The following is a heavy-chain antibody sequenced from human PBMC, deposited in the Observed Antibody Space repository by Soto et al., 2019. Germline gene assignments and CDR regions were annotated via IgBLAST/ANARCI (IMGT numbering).Heavy chain of an antibody. J-gene: IGHJ4*02. CDR3: ARITFGGVIDTYYFDY. CDR2: IDWDDDK. CDR1: GFSLSTSGMC. V-gene: IGHV2-70*11. Sequence: SGPTLVNPTQTLTLTCTFSGFSLSTSGMCVSWIRQPPGKALEWLARIDWDDDKYYSTSLKTRLTISKDTSKNQVVLTMTNMDPVDTATYYCARITFGGVIDTYYFDYWGQGTLVTVSS. D-gene: IGHD3-16*02.